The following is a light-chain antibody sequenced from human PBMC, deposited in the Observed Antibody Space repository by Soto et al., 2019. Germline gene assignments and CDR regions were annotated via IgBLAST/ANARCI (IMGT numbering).Light chain of an antibody. Sequence: ETVLTQSPGTLSLSPGERATLSCRASQTVAGSYLAWYQQKPGQAPRLLIYAASTRVTGIPDRFSGSGSGRDFTLTISRLEPEDFAVYYGQQYANWYTFGQGTTLEIK. J-gene: IGKJ2*01. CDR1: QTVAGSY. CDR3: QQYANWYT. V-gene: IGKV3-20*01. CDR2: AAS.